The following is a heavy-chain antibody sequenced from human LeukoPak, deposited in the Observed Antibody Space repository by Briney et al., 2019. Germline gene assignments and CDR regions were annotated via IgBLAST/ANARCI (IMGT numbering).Heavy chain of an antibody. J-gene: IGHJ4*02. CDR1: GFTFSSYA. CDR3: ARDRYGSSGYYLDY. Sequence: GGSLRLSYAASGFTFSSYAMHWVRQAPGKGLEWVAVISYDGSNKYYADSVKGRFTISRDNSKNTLYLQMNSLRAEDTAVYYCARDRYGSSGYYLDYWGQGTLVTVSS. V-gene: IGHV3-30*04. CDR2: ISYDGSNK. D-gene: IGHD3-22*01.